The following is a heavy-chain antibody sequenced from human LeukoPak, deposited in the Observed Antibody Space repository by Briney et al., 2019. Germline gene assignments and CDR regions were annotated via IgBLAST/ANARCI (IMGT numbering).Heavy chain of an antibody. CDR3: ASIRMRVY. CDR1: GLTFSSYS. Sequence: GGSLRLSCAASGLTFSSYSMNWVRQAPGKGLEWVSYISSSSSTIYYADSVKGRFTISRDNAKNSLYLQMNSLRAEDTAVYYCASIRMRVYWGQGTLVTVSS. CDR2: ISSSSSTI. V-gene: IGHV3-48*01. J-gene: IGHJ4*02. D-gene: IGHD2-8*01.